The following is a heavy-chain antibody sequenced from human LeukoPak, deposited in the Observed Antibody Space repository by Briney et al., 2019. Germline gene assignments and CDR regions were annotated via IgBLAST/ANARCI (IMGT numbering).Heavy chain of an antibody. CDR2: IIPIFGTA. Sequence: SVKVSCKASGGTFSSYAISWVRQAPGQGLEWMGGIIPIFGTANYAQKFQGRVTITADESTSTAYMELSSLRSEDTAVYYCARDPQYLRDGEDPNWGQGTLVTVSS. D-gene: IGHD5-24*01. J-gene: IGHJ4*02. V-gene: IGHV1-69*13. CDR1: GGTFSSYA. CDR3: ARDPQYLRDGEDPN.